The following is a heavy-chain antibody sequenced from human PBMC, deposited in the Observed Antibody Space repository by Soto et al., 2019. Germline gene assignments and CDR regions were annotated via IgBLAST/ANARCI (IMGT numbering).Heavy chain of an antibody. CDR1: GGSISDYY. CDR3: ARARKTAYITGGFDS. Sequence: TSETLSLTCTVSGGSISDYYWSWIRQSPEKGLEYIAYFSYGGITNFNPALNSRVTMSIDTSKNQFSLKVTSLTAADTAVYYCARARKTAYITGGFDSWGQGTLVTVSS. V-gene: IGHV4-59*01. J-gene: IGHJ4*02. D-gene: IGHD3-3*01. CDR2: FSYGGIT.